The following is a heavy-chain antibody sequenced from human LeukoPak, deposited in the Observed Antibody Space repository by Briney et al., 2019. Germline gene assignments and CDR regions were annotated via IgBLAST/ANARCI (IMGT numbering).Heavy chain of an antibody. CDR3: ARERAAGRPHFDY. CDR1: GVTFSSYW. V-gene: IGHV3-7*01. Sequence: GGSLRLSCAASGVTFSSYWMSWVRQAPGKGLEWVANIKQDGSDKYYVDSVKGRFTISRDNAKNSLYLQVNSLRVEDTAVYYCARERAAGRPHFDYWGQGTLVTVSS. D-gene: IGHD6-13*01. J-gene: IGHJ4*02. CDR2: IKQDGSDK.